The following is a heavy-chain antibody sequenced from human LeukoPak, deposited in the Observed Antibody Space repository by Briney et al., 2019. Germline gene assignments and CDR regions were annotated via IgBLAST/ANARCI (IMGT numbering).Heavy chain of an antibody. CDR2: ISYDGSNK. D-gene: IGHD5-24*01. Sequence: GGSLRLSCPASGFTFSSYGMHGVRQAPGKGLEWVAVISYDGSNKYYADSVKGRFTISRDNSKDTLYLQMNSLRAEDTAVYYCAKDPGREMATMYYFDYWGQGTLVTVSS. CDR1: GFTFSSYG. V-gene: IGHV3-30*18. J-gene: IGHJ4*02. CDR3: AKDPGREMATMYYFDY.